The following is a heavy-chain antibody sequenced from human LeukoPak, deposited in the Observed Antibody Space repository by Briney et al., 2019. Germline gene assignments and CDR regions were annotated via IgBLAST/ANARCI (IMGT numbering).Heavy chain of an antibody. J-gene: IGHJ4*02. CDR3: ARENYCSGGSCYFDY. CDR2: ISSSSSYI. Sequence: PGGSLRLSCAASGFTFSSYSMNWVRRAPGKGLEWVSSISSSSSYIYYADSVKGRFTISRDNAKNSLYLQMNSLRAEDTAVYYCARENYCSGGSCYFDYWGQGTLVTVSS. CDR1: GFTFSSYS. D-gene: IGHD2-15*01. V-gene: IGHV3-21*01.